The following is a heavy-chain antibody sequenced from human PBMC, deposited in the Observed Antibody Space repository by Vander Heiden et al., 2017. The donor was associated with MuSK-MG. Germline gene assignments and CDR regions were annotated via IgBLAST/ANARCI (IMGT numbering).Heavy chain of an antibody. J-gene: IGHJ4*02. D-gene: IGHD3-3*01. Sequence: QVQLQQWGAGLLKPSETLSLTCAVYGGSFSGYYWSWIRQPPGKGLEWIGEINHSGSTNYNPSLKSRVTISVDTSKNQFSLKLSSVTAADTAGDYCARVCGFWSGYSLDYWGQGTRGTVAS. CDR3: ARVCGFWSGYSLDY. CDR2: INHSGST. V-gene: IGHV4-34*01. CDR1: GGSFSGYY.